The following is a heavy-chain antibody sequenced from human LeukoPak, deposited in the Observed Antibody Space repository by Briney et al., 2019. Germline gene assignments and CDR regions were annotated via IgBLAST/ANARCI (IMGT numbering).Heavy chain of an antibody. CDR3: ARGHVGSWWSSNWFDP. CDR1: GGSFSGYY. CDR2: INHSGST. V-gene: IGHV4-34*01. J-gene: IGHJ5*02. Sequence: SETLSLTCAVYGGSFSGYYWSWIRQPPGKGLEWIGEINHSGSTNYNPSLKSRVTISVDTSKNQFSLKLSSVTAADTAVYYCARGHVGSWWSSNWFDPWGQGTLVTVSS. D-gene: IGHD2-15*01.